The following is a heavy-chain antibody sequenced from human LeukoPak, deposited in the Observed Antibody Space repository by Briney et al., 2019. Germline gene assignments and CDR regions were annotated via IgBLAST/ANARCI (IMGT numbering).Heavy chain of an antibody. D-gene: IGHD6-19*01. J-gene: IGHJ5*02. Sequence: ASVKVSCKASGYTFTGYYMHWVRQAPGQGLEWMGWINPNSGGTNYAQKFQGRVTMTRDTSISTAYMELSRLRSDDTAVYYCARDSRGWYRNWFDPWGQGTLVTVSS. CDR1: GYTFTGYY. CDR3: ARDSRGWYRNWFDP. CDR2: INPNSGGT. V-gene: IGHV1-2*02.